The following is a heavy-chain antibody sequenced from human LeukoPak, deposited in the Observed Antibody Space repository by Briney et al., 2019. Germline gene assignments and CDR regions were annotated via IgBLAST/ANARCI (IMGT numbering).Heavy chain of an antibody. CDR3: ARDGAYYYYGMDV. Sequence: SETLSLTCTVSGGSLSRYYWSWVRQPPGKGLEWIGYIYYSGGTNYSPYLTSRVAISLETSNKQFSLKLSSVTAADPAVYYWARDGAYYYYGMDVWGQGTTVTVSS. J-gene: IGHJ6*02. CDR2: IYYSGGT. V-gene: IGHV4-59*01. CDR1: GGSLSRYY. D-gene: IGHD4/OR15-4a*01.